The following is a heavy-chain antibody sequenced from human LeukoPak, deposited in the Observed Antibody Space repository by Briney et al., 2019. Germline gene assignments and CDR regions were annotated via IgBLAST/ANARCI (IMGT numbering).Heavy chain of an antibody. CDR1: GGSFSGYY. V-gene: IGHV4-34*01. CDR3: VVGGSPGY. D-gene: IGHD2-15*01. CDR2: INHSGST. J-gene: IGHJ4*02. Sequence: SEALSLTCAVYGGSFSGYYWSWIRQPPGKGLEWIGEINHSGSTNYNPSLKSRVTISVDTSKNQFSLKLSSVTAADTAVYYCVVGGSPGYWGQGTLVTVSS.